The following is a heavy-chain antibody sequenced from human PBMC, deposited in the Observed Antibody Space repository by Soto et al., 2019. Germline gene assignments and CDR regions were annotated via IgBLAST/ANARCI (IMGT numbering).Heavy chain of an antibody. Sequence: QVQLVESGGGVVQPGRSLRLSCAASGFSFSSYGMHWVRQAPGKGLEWVAVIWYDGSNKNYADSVKGRFTISRDNSKTTLYLQMNSLRAEDTAVYYCARGHPDSGYSPFDYWGQGTLVTVSS. J-gene: IGHJ4*02. CDR1: GFSFSSYG. CDR3: ARGHPDSGYSPFDY. D-gene: IGHD3-22*01. V-gene: IGHV3-33*01. CDR2: IWYDGSNK.